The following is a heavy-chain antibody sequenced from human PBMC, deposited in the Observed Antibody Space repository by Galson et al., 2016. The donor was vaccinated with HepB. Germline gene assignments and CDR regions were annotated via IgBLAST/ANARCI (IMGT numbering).Heavy chain of an antibody. V-gene: IGHV3-30-3*01. J-gene: IGHJ4*02. CDR3: ARTGSYYGSGSIDY. Sequence: SLRLSCAVSRFTFSSYAMHWVRQAPGKGLEWVAVISYDGSNKYYADSVKGRFTISRDNSKNTLYLQMHSLRAEDTAVYYCARTGSYYGSGSIDYWGQGTLVTVSS. CDR1: RFTFSSYA. D-gene: IGHD3-10*01. CDR2: ISYDGSNK.